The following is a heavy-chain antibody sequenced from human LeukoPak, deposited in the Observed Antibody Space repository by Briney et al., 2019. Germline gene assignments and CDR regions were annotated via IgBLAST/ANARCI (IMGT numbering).Heavy chain of an antibody. J-gene: IGHJ4*02. V-gene: IGHV5-10-1*01. CDR1: GYSFTSYW. CDR3: ARHGSRVY. CDR2: IDPSDSYT. D-gene: IGHD2-2*03. Sequence: GESLKISCKGSGYSFTSYWIGWVRQMPGKGLEWMGRIDPSDSYTNYSPSFQGHVTISADKSINTTYLHWSSLKASDNGMYYCARHGSRVYWGQGTLVTVSS.